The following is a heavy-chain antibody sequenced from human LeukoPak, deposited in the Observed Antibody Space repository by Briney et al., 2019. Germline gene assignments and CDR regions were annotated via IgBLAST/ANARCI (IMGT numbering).Heavy chain of an antibody. V-gene: IGHV1-18*01. CDR1: GYTFTNYG. CDR2: ISAYNGNT. J-gene: IGHJ6*03. Sequence: ASVTVSCKASGYTFTNYGISWVRQAPGQGLEWMGWISAYNGNTNYAQKFQGRVTMTTDTSTSTAYMELRSLRSDDTAVYYCARAPYQDYYGSGSYYRTYYYYYYMDVWGKGTTVTISS. CDR3: ARAPYQDYYGSGSYYRTYYYYYYMDV. D-gene: IGHD3-10*01.